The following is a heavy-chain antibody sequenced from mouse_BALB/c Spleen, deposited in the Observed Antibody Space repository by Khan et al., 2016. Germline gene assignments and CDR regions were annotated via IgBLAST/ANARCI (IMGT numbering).Heavy chain of an antibody. CDR1: GYTFTNYG. J-gene: IGHJ4*01. D-gene: IGHD2-3*01. Sequence: QIQLVQSGPELKKPGETVKISCKASGYTFTNYGMNWVKQAPGKGLKWMGWINTYTGEPTYADDFKGRFAFSLETSASTAYLQINNLKNEDTATYFCARWLLRYYAMDYWGQGTSVTVSS. CDR3: ARWLLRYYAMDY. CDR2: INTYTGEP. V-gene: IGHV9-3-1*01.